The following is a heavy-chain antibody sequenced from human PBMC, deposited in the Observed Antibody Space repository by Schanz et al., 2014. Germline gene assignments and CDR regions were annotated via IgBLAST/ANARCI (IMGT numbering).Heavy chain of an antibody. CDR1: GFSFTTYA. Sequence: EVQLLESGGGLVQPGGSLRLSCASSGFSFTTYAMSWVRQAPGKGLEWVSSISSGGGSTYYADSVKGRFTISRDNSKNTLYLQMNSLRPEDTAVYYCARPPHDSSGYYPFDYSGQGTLVTVSS. V-gene: IGHV3-23*01. D-gene: IGHD3-22*01. CDR2: ISSGGGST. J-gene: IGHJ4*02. CDR3: ARPPHDSSGYYPFDY.